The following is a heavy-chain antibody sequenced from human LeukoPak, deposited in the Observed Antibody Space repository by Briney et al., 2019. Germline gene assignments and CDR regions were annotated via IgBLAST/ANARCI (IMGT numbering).Heavy chain of an antibody. Sequence: ASVKVSCKASGYTFNNYGISWVRQAPGQGLEWMGWISTNTGNPTYAQGFTGRFVFSLDTSVSTAYLQISSLKAEDTAVYYCARTGPRWFGELLGISWGQGTLVTVSS. J-gene: IGHJ4*02. V-gene: IGHV7-4-1*02. CDR3: ARTGPRWFGELLGIS. CDR1: GYTFNNYG. D-gene: IGHD3-10*01. CDR2: ISTNTGNP.